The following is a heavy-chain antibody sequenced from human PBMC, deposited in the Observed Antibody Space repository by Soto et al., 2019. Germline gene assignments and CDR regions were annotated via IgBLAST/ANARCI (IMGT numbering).Heavy chain of an antibody. Sequence: QVQLQEMGPGLVKPSQTLTVTCTVSGDSVNSAYWSWIRQLPGKGLEWMGNIYHTGRTFYNPSLKSRLAISIDTSNPLFSLKLSSVTASDTAVYYCARTDAYNSSFFDSWGQGTVVTVSS. D-gene: IGHD6-6*01. CDR3: ARTDAYNSSFFDS. J-gene: IGHJ4*02. V-gene: IGHV4-31*03. CDR2: IYHTGRT. CDR1: GDSVNSAY.